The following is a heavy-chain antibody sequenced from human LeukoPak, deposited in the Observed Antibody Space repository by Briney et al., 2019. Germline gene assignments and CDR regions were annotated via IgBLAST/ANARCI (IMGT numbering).Heavy chain of an antibody. V-gene: IGHV3-48*03. CDR3: ARDDIVATISQVPYGMDV. CDR1: GFTFSSYE. J-gene: IGHJ6*04. D-gene: IGHD5-12*01. Sequence: GSLRLSCAAAGFTFSSYEMNWVRQAPGRGLEWVSYISSSGSTIYYADSVKGRFTISRDNAKNSLYLQMNSLRAEDTAVYYCARDDIVATISQVPYGMDVWGKGTTVTVSS. CDR2: ISSSGSTI.